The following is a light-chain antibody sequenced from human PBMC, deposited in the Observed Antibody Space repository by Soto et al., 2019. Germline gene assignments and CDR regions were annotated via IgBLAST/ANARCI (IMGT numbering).Light chain of an antibody. V-gene: IGKV1-33*01. CDR1: QDISNY. CDR3: QQFDNLPLT. J-gene: IGKJ4*01. Sequence: DIQMTQSPSSLSASVGDRVTITCQGSQDISNYLNWYQQKPGKAPKILIYDVSVLEAGVPSRFSGGGSGTHFTLTISSLQAEDAATYYCQQFDNLPLTFAGGTKVEIK. CDR2: DVS.